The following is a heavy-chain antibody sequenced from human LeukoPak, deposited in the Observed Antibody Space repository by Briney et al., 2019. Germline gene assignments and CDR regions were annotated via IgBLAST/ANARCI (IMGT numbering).Heavy chain of an antibody. Sequence: GGSLRLSCAASGFTFSSYEMDWVRQAPGKGLEWVSYISSSGSTIYYADSVKGRFTISRDSAKNSLYLQMNSLRAEDTAAYYCARAYSSSFSPWAYYYMDVWGKGTTVTVSS. CDR1: GFTFSSYE. CDR2: ISSSGSTI. J-gene: IGHJ6*03. CDR3: ARAYSSSFSPWAYYYMDV. V-gene: IGHV3-48*03. D-gene: IGHD6-6*01.